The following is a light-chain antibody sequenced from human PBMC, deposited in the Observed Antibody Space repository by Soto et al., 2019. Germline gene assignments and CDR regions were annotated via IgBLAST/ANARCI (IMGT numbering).Light chain of an antibody. V-gene: IGKV1-5*01. CDR2: DVS. Sequence: DIQMTQSPSTLSASVGDRVTITCRASQSISSWLAWYQQKPGKAPNLLIYDVSSLQSGVPSRFSGSGSGTEFTLTISSLQPEDFATYYCLRHDLYPWTFGQGTKVDIK. CDR3: LRHDLYPWT. J-gene: IGKJ1*01. CDR1: QSISSW.